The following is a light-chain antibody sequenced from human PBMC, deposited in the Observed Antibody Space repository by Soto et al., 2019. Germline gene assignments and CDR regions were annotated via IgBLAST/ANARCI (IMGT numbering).Light chain of an antibody. V-gene: IGLV2-8*01. CDR1: TSDVGADDS. J-gene: IGLJ2*01. CDR3: SSSAGNNNVL. Sequence: QSVLTQPPSASGSTGQSVTISCTGTTSDVGADDSVSWYQQHPGKAPKVMIFEVNKRPSGVPDRFSGSKSGNTASLTVSGLQPEDEADYFCSSSAGNNNVLFGGGTKVTVL. CDR2: EVN.